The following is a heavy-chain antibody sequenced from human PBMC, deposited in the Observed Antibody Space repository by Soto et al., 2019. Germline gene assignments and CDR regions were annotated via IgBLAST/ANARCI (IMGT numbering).Heavy chain of an antibody. CDR3: ASFGVASMNWFDP. J-gene: IGHJ5*02. CDR1: GVSITSGDYY. V-gene: IGHV4-30-4*01. D-gene: IGHD3-3*01. CDR2: IYYRGNA. Sequence: SETLSLTCTVSGVSITSGDYYWNWIRQPPGKGLEWIGNIYYRGNAYYNPSLKSRVTISLDTSKNQFSLKLTSVTAADTAVYYCASFGVASMNWFDPWGQGTLVTVSS.